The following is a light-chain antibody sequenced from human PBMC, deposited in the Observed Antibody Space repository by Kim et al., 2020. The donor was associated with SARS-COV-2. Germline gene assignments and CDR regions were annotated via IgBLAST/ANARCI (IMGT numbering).Light chain of an antibody. V-gene: IGLV4-69*01. CDR1: SGHNSYA. CDR3: QTWGTGIRV. J-gene: IGLJ3*02. CDR2: LNSDGSH. Sequence: ASVKLTCTLRSGHNSYAIAWHQQQPGKGPRYLMRLNSDGSHTKGDGIPDRFSGSSSGAERYLTISSLQSEDEADYYCQTWGTGIRVFGGGTQLTVL.